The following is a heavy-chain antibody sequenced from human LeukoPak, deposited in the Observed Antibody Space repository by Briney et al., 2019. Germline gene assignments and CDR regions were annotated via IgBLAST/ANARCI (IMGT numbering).Heavy chain of an antibody. CDR3: ARGKAAAGTGAFDI. V-gene: IGHV1-8*03. CDR1: GYTFTSYD. CDR2: MNPNSGNT. D-gene: IGHD6-13*01. J-gene: IGHJ3*02. Sequence: ASVKVSCKASGYTFTSYDINWVLQATGQGLEWMGWMNPNSGNTGYAQKFQGRVTITRNTSISTAYMELSSLRSEDTAVYYCARGKAAAGTGAFDIWGQGTMVTVSS.